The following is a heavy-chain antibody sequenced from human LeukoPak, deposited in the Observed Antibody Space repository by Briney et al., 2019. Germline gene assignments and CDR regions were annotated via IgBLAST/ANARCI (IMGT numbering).Heavy chain of an antibody. D-gene: IGHD3-10*01. J-gene: IGHJ3*02. CDR3: ARPPLGVRGGAFDI. V-gene: IGHV3-21*01. Sequence: PGGSLRLSCAASGFTFSSYSMNWVRQAPGKGLEWVSSISSSSSYIYYADSVKGRFTISRDNAKNSLYLQMNSLRAEDRAVYYCARPPLGVRGGAFDIWGQGTMVTVSS. CDR1: GFTFSSYS. CDR2: ISSSSSYI.